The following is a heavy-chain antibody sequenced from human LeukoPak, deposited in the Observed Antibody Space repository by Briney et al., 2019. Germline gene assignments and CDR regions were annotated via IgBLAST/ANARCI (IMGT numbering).Heavy chain of an antibody. CDR3: ARETIVVAPVRAFDI. D-gene: IGHD3-22*01. V-gene: IGHV3-21*01. Sequence: GGSLRLSCAASGFTFSSYSMNWVRQAPGKGLEWVSSISSSSSYIYYADSVEGRFTISRDNAKNSLYLQMNSLRAEDTAVYYCARETIVVAPVRAFDIWGQGTMVTVSS. J-gene: IGHJ3*02. CDR2: ISSSSSYI. CDR1: GFTFSSYS.